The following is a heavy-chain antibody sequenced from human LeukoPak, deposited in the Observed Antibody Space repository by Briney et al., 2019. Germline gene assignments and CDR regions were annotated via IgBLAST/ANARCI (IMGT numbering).Heavy chain of an antibody. J-gene: IGHJ5*02. V-gene: IGHV3-7*05. D-gene: IGHD4-17*01. CDR3: ARRPTVTTRLTA. Sequence: PGGSLRLSCAASGFTFSSHLMSWVRQAPGKGLEWVANIKQDGSEKYYVDSVKGRFTISRDNAKNSLYLQMNSLRAEDTAVYYCARRPTVTTRLTAWGQGTLVTVSS. CDR1: GFTFSSHL. CDR2: IKQDGSEK.